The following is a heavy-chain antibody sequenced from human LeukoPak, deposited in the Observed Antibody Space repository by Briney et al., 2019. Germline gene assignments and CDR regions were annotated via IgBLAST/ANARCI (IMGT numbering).Heavy chain of an antibody. J-gene: IGHJ4*02. CDR2: INPNSGGT. V-gene: IGHV1-2*02. Sequence: ASVKVSCKASGYTFTGYYMHRVRQAPGQGLEWMGWINPNSGGTNYAQKFQGRVTMTRDTSISTAYMELSRLRSDDTAVYYCARARGDFWSGYLATSLGYWGQGTLVTVSS. CDR3: ARARGDFWSGYLATSLGY. CDR1: GYTFTGYY. D-gene: IGHD3-3*01.